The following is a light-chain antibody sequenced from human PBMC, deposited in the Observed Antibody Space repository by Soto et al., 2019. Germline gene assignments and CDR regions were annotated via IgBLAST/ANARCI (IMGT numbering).Light chain of an antibody. CDR1: QGIRND. J-gene: IGKJ2*01. CDR3: LQDYNYPYT. CDR2: AAS. V-gene: IGKV1-6*01. Sequence: AIPMTQSPSSLSASVGDRVTITCRASQGIRNDLGWYQQKPGKAPKLLIYAASSLQSGVPSRFSGSGSGTDFTLTISSLQPEDYATYYCLQDYNYPYTFGQGTKLEIK.